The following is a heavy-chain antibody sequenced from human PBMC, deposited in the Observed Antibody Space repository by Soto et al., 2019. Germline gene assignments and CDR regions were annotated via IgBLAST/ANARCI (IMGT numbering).Heavy chain of an antibody. CDR3: GRVVIAATPHRDVDF. Sequence: QLQMQESGPGLVKPSETLSLTCTVSGGSVNSTNYNWGWIRQPPGKGLEWIGSIYNSASTYYNPSLKRRVTISVDTSRNQFSLNLNSVTAADTAMYYCGRVVIAATPHRDVDFWGQGTLVTVSS. CDR1: GGSVNSTNYN. D-gene: IGHD2-15*01. V-gene: IGHV4-39*01. J-gene: IGHJ4*02. CDR2: IYNSAST.